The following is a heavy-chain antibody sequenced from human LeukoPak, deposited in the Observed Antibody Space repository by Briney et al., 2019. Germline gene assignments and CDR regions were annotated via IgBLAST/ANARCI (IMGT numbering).Heavy chain of an antibody. CDR2: ISHSGST. CDR1: GGSFSGYY. V-gene: IGHV4-34*01. J-gene: IGHJ6*02. Sequence: PSETLSLTCAVYGGSFSGYYWSWIRQPPGKGLEWIGEISHSGSTNYNPSLKSRATISVDTSKNQFSLKLSSVTAADTAVYYCARDRRYYYGMDVWGQGTTVTVSS. CDR3: ARDRRYYYGMDV.